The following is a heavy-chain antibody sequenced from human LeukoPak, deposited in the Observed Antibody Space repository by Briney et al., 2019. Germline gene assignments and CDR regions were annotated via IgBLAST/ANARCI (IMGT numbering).Heavy chain of an antibody. J-gene: IGHJ4*02. CDR1: GGSFSGYY. CDR2: INHSGST. D-gene: IGHD6-19*01. V-gene: IGHV4-34*01. Sequence: SETPSLTCAVCGGSFSGYYWSWIRQPPGKGLEWIGEINHSGSTNYNPSLKSRVTISVDTSKNQFSLKLSSVTAADTAVYYCARERRPRYSSGWYFGYWGQGTLVTVSS. CDR3: ARERRPRYSSGWYFGY.